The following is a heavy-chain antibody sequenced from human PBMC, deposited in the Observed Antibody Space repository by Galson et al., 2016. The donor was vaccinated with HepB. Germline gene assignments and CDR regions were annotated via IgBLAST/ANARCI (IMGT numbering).Heavy chain of an antibody. CDR2: IYSGGST. Sequence: RLSCAASGFTVSTNFMSWVRQAPGKGLEWVAVIYSGGSTYYADSVKGRFTISRDSSKNTMYLQMNSLRAEDTAVYYCARDYFDSSGFPPYFHGMDVWGQGTTVSVSS. CDR1: GFTVSTNF. CDR3: ARDYFDSSGFPPYFHGMDV. V-gene: IGHV3-53*01. D-gene: IGHD3-22*01. J-gene: IGHJ6*02.